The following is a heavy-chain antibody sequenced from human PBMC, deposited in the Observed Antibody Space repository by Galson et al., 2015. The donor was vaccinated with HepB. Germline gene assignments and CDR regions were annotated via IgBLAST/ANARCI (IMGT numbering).Heavy chain of an antibody. V-gene: IGHV4-59*12. CDR3: ARVGYCSSTSCQALDY. J-gene: IGHJ4*02. CDR1: GGSISRYY. Sequence: LTCTVSGGSISRYYWSWIRQPPGKGLEWIGYVYSSGSASYNPSLKSRVTISVDTSKNQFSLKLSSVTAADTAVYYCARVGYCSSTSCQALDYWGQGTLVTVSS. CDR2: VYSSGSA. D-gene: IGHD2-2*01.